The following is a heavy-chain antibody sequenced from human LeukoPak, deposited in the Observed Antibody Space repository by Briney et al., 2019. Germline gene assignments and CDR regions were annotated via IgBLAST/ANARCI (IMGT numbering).Heavy chain of an antibody. CDR3: ARGPSYYYDSSGYYLDY. Sequence: SETLSLTCAVSGGSVNSGSFYWSWIRQPPGKGLEWIGEINHSGSTNYNPSLKSRVTISVDTSKNQFSLKLSSVTAADTAVYYCARGPSYYYDSSGYYLDYWGQGTLVTVSS. CDR1: GGSVNSGSFY. V-gene: IGHV4-34*01. CDR2: INHSGST. J-gene: IGHJ4*02. D-gene: IGHD3-22*01.